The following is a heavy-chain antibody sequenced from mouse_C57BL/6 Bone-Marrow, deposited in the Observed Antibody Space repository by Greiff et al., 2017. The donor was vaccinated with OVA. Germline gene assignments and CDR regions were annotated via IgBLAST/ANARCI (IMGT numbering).Heavy chain of an antibody. V-gene: IGHV1-72*01. D-gene: IGHD1-1*01. J-gene: IGHJ1*03. CDR2: IDPNSGGT. CDR3: ASPLYYGSSYWYFDV. Sequence: QSCKASGYTFTSYWMHWVKQRPGRGLEWIGRIDPNSGGTKYNEKFKSKATLTVDKPSSTAYMQLSSLTSEDSAVYYCASPLYYGSSYWYFDVWGTGTTVTVSS. CDR1: GYTFTSYW.